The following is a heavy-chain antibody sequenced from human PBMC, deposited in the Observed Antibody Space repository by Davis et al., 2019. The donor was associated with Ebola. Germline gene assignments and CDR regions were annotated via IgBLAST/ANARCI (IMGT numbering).Heavy chain of an antibody. CDR1: GYSFTSYW. CDR3: ARRVFGSSYYYFDY. J-gene: IGHJ4*02. V-gene: IGHV5-10-1*01. D-gene: IGHD3-10*01. Sequence: GGSLRLSCKGSGYSFTSYWISWVRQMPGKGLEWMGRIDPSDSYTNYSPSFQGHVTISADKSISTAYLQWSSLKASDTAMYYCARRVFGSSYYYFDYWGQGTLVTVSS. CDR2: IDPSDSYT.